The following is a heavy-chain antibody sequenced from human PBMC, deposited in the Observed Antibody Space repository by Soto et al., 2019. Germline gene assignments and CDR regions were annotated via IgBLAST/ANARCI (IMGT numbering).Heavy chain of an antibody. V-gene: IGHV1-2*02. CDR1: GYTFTGYY. J-gene: IGHJ4*02. D-gene: IGHD6-19*01. CDR2: INPNSGGT. CDR3: ARDRTRPDRGVYSSGSGY. Sequence: QVQLVQSGAEVKKPGASVKVSCKASGYTFTGYYMHWGRQAPGQGLEWMGWINPNSGGTNYAQKFQGRVTMTRDTSISTAYMELSRLRSDDTAVYYCARDRTRPDRGVYSSGSGYWGQGTLVTVSS.